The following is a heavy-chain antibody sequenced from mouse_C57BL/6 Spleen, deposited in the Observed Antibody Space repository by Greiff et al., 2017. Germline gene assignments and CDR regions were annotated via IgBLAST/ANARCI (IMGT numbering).Heavy chain of an antibody. CDR1: GYAFSSYW. J-gene: IGHJ2*01. Sequence: QVQLQQSGAELVKPGASVKISCKASGYAFSSYWMNWVKQRPGKGLEWIGQIYPGDGDTNYNGKFKGKATLTADKSSSTAYMQLSSLTSEDSAVYFCSRSATDNYFDYWGQGTTLTVSS. CDR2: IYPGDGDT. V-gene: IGHV1-80*01. CDR3: SRSATDNYFDY.